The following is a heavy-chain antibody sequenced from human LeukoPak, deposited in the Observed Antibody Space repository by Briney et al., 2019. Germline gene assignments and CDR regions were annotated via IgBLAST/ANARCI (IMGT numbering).Heavy chain of an antibody. V-gene: IGHV3-23*01. J-gene: IGHJ4*02. D-gene: IGHD2-21*02. CDR2: ISGSGGST. Sequence: GGSLRLSCAASRFTFDEYGMSWVRQAPGKGLEWVSAISGSGGSTYYADSVKGRFTISRDNSKNTLYLQMNSLRAEDTAVYYCAKSVVVTAIAFDYWGQGTLVTVSS. CDR3: AKSVVVTAIAFDY. CDR1: RFTFDEYG.